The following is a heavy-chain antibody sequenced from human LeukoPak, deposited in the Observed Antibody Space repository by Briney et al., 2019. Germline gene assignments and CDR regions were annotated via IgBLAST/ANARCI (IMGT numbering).Heavy chain of an antibody. CDR3: ARSKCSSTSFHVFRGLYGMDV. CDR1: GGSFSGYY. V-gene: IGHV4-34*01. Sequence: PSETLSLTCAVYGGSFSGYYWSWIRQPPGKGLEWIGEINHSGSTNYNPSLKSRVTISVDTSKNQFSLKLSSVTAADTAVYYCARSKCSSTSFHVFRGLYGMDVWGKGTTVTVSS. CDR2: INHSGST. D-gene: IGHD2-2*01. J-gene: IGHJ6*04.